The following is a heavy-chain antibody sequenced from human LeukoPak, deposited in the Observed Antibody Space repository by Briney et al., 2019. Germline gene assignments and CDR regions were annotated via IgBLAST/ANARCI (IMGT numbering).Heavy chain of an antibody. CDR1: GYTFTDYG. Sequence: GASVKVSCEASGYTFTDYGISWVRQAPGQGLEWMGWISAYSGITKFGQKFQGRLTLTTDTSTSTAYMELRSLTSDDTAVYYCTRDREVARKLYFYAYFMDVWGKGTTVTVSS. J-gene: IGHJ6*03. CDR3: TRDREVARKLYFYAYFMDV. CDR2: ISAYSGIT. D-gene: IGHD2-15*01. V-gene: IGHV1-18*01.